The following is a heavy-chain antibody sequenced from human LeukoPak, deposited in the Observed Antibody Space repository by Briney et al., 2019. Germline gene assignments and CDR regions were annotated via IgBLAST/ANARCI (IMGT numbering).Heavy chain of an antibody. V-gene: IGHV4-31*03. CDR3: ARMRYDILTGLNWFDP. CDR2: IYYSGST. CDR1: GGSISSGGYY. J-gene: IGHJ5*02. Sequence: SQTLSLTCTVSGGSISSGGYYWSWIRQHPGKGLEWIGYIYYSGSTYYNPSLKSRVTISVDTSKHQFSLKLSSVTAADTAVYYCARMRYDILTGLNWFDPWGQGTLVTVSS. D-gene: IGHD3-9*01.